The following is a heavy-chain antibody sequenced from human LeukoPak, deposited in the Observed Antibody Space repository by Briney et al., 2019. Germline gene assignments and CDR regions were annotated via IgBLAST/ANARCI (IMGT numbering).Heavy chain of an antibody. CDR2: INHSGST. CDR3: ARGFQYDFWSPPPFDY. Sequence: SETLSLTCAVYGGSFSGYYWSWIRQPPGKGLEWIGEINHSGSTNYNPSLKSRVTISVNTSKNQFSLKLSSVTAADTAVYYCARGFQYDFWSPPPFDYWGQGTLVTVSS. D-gene: IGHD3-3*01. V-gene: IGHV4-34*01. CDR1: GGSFSGYY. J-gene: IGHJ4*02.